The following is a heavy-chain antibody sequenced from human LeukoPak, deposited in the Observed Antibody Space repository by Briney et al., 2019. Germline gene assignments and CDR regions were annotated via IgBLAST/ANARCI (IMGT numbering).Heavy chain of an antibody. CDR1: GFTFSSYG. D-gene: IGHD5-12*01. V-gene: IGHV3-30*18. CDR3: AKDRSGYDEKNYYYYYMDV. Sequence: QAGGSLRLSCAASGFTFSSYGMHWVRQAPGKGLEWVAVISYDGSNKYYADSVKGRFTISRDNSKNTLYLQMNSLRAEDTAVYYCAKDRSGYDEKNYYYYYMDVWGKGTTVTVSS. J-gene: IGHJ6*03. CDR2: ISYDGSNK.